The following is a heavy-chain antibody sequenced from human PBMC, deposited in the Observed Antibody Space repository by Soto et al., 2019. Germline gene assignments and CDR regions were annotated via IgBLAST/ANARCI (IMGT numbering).Heavy chain of an antibody. CDR2: IIPIHGIA. J-gene: IGHJ3*02. D-gene: IGHD1-26*01. CDR1: GGTFSSYT. CDR3: ASGDCCGSYYDDAFDI. V-gene: IGHV1-69*02. Sequence: ASVKVSCKASGGTFSSYTISWVRQAPGQGLEWMGRIIPIHGIAKYAQKFQGRVTITADTSTSTAYMELSSLRSEDTAVYYCASGDCCGSYYDDAFDIWGQATMVTVSS.